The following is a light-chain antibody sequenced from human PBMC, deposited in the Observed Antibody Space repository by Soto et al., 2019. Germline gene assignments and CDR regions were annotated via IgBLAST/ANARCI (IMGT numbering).Light chain of an antibody. CDR2: DVS. V-gene: IGLV2-14*01. CDR3: SSYTSSTTWV. J-gene: IGLJ3*02. CDR1: SSDVGGYNY. Sequence: QSVLTQPASVSGSPGQSITISCTGTSSDVGGYNYVSWYQQDPGKAPKLIIYDVSTRPSGVSNRFSGSKSGNTASLTISGLQAEDEADYYCSSYTSSTTWVFGGGTKLTVL.